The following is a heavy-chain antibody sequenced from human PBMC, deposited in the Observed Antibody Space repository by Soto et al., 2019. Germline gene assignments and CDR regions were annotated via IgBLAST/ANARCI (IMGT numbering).Heavy chain of an antibody. J-gene: IGHJ4*02. Sequence: EVQLVESGGGLVKPGGSLRLSCAASGFTFSSYSMNWVRQAPGKGLEWVSSISSSSSYIYYADSVKGRFTISRDNAKNSLYLQMNSLRAEDTAVYYCASHCSGGSCYPTDYWGQGTLVTVSS. CDR2: ISSSSSYI. V-gene: IGHV3-21*01. CDR3: ASHCSGGSCYPTDY. CDR1: GFTFSSYS. D-gene: IGHD2-15*01.